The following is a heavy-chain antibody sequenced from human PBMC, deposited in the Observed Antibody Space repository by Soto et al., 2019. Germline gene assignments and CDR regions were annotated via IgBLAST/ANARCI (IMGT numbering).Heavy chain of an antibody. CDR2: ISSSSTYT. Sequence: QVQLVESGGGLVKPGGSLRLSCAASRFTFSDYYMSWIRQAPGKGLEWVSYISSSSTYTNYADSVKGRLTISRDNAKNSLYLPMNSLRAEDTAVYYCARDADILTGSDAFDIWGQGTMVTVSS. CDR1: RFTFSDYY. D-gene: IGHD3-9*01. J-gene: IGHJ3*02. V-gene: IGHV3-11*05. CDR3: ARDADILTGSDAFDI.